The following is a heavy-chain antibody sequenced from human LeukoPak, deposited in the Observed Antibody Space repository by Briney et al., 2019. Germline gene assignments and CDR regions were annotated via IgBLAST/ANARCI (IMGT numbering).Heavy chain of an antibody. CDR1: GFTFSSYG. D-gene: IGHD6-19*01. CDR2: ISYDGSNK. J-gene: IGHJ4*02. Sequence: GRSLRLSCAASGFTFSSYGMHWVRQAPGKGLEWVAVISYDGSNKYYADSVKGRFTISRDNSKNMLYLQMNSLRAEDTAVYYCAKDFGIAVAPFDYWGQGTLVTVSS. V-gene: IGHV3-30*18. CDR3: AKDFGIAVAPFDY.